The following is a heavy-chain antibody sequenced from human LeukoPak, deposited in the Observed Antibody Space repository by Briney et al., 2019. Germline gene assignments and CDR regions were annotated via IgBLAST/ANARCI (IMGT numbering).Heavy chain of an antibody. CDR1: GFTFYSYA. Sequence: GGSLRLSCAPSGFTFYSYAMSWVRQAPGKGLEWVSAISGSVVNTYYADSVKGRFTISRDNSKNTLYLQMNSLRAEDTAVYYCAKCLTMQWLVLGNYFDYWGQGTLVTVSS. CDR2: ISGSVVNT. J-gene: IGHJ4*02. CDR3: AKCLTMQWLVLGNYFDY. V-gene: IGHV3-23*01. D-gene: IGHD6-19*01.